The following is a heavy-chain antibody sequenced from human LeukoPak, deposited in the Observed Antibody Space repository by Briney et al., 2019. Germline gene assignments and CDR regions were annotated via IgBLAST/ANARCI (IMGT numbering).Heavy chain of an antibody. CDR3: ARAPIVVVITTGYYFDY. Sequence: SETLSLTCAVYGGFFSGYYWSWIRQPPGKGLEWIGEINHSGSTNYNPSLKSRVTISVDTSKNQFSLKLSSVTAADTAVYYCARAPIVVVITTGYYFDYWGQGTLVTVSS. V-gene: IGHV4-34*01. D-gene: IGHD3-22*01. J-gene: IGHJ4*02. CDR1: GGFFSGYY. CDR2: INHSGST.